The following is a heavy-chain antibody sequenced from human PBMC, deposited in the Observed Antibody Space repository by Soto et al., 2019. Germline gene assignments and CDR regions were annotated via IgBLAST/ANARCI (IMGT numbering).Heavy chain of an antibody. CDR3: ARDYYGSGSTSKRYYYYGMDV. CDR2: INSDGSST. Sequence: GGSLRLSCAASGFTFSSYWMHWVRQAPGKGLVWVSRINSDGSSTSYADSVKGRFTISRDNAKNTLYLQMNSLRAEDTAVYYCARDYYGSGSTSKRYYYYGMDVWGQGTTVTVSS. V-gene: IGHV3-74*01. D-gene: IGHD3-10*01. J-gene: IGHJ6*02. CDR1: GFTFSSYW.